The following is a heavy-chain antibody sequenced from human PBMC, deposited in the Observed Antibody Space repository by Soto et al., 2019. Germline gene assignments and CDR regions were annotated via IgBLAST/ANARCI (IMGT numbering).Heavy chain of an antibody. V-gene: IGHV4-61*01. CDR2: MYYSGST. J-gene: IGHJ4*02. CDR3: ARGPQY. Sequence: SETLSLTCTVSGGSVSSGSYYWSWIRQPPGKGLEWIGYMYYSGSTNYNPSFKSRLTISVDTSRNQFSLNLNPVTARDTATYFCARGPQYWGPGKLVTAPQ. CDR1: GGSVSSGSYY.